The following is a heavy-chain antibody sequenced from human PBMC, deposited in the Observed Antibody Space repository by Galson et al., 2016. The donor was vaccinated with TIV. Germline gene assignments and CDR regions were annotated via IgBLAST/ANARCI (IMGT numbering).Heavy chain of an antibody. V-gene: IGHV5-51*01. Sequence: QSGAEVKKPGEPLKISCEGSGYSFSSYWIGWVRHKPGEGLEWIGIIHPADPDTRYSPSFRGQVTMSAEKAINGAYLQWRTLKASDSAMYYCARRKEMTTNRLDAFDLWGQGTMVIVSS. D-gene: IGHD5-24*01. CDR2: IHPADPDT. CDR3: ARRKEMTTNRLDAFDL. J-gene: IGHJ3*01. CDR1: GYSFSSYW.